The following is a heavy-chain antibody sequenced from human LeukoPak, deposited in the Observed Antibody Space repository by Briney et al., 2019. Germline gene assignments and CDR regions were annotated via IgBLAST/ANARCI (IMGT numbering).Heavy chain of an antibody. V-gene: IGHV3-21*01. CDR1: GFXFSTYS. CDR3: ATDLGSSRPNF. Sequence: GGSLRLSCAASGFXFSTYSINWVRQAPGKGLEWVSSISSGSGYIYYADSVKGRFTISRDNAKNSLYLQMNSLTAEDTAVYYCATDLGSSRPNFWGQGILVTVSS. J-gene: IGHJ4*02. CDR2: ISSGSGYI. D-gene: IGHD6-13*01.